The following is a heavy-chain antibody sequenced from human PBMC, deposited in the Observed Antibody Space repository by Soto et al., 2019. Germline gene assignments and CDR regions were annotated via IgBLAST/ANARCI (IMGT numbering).Heavy chain of an antibody. D-gene: IGHD6-13*01. Sequence: SETLSLTCAVYGGSFSGYYWSWIRQPPGKGLEWIGEINHSGSTNYNPSLKSRVTISVDTSKNQFSLKLSSVTAADTAVYYCARGRGSSWYRHWGQGTLVTVSS. CDR2: INHSGST. V-gene: IGHV4-34*01. J-gene: IGHJ1*01. CDR1: GGSFSGYY. CDR3: ARGRGSSWYRH.